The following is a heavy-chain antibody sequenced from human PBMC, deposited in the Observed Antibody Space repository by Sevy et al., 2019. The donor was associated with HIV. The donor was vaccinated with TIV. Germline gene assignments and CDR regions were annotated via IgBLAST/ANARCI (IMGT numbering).Heavy chain of an antibody. V-gene: IGHV1-18*01. CDR1: GYTFTSYG. CDR2: ISAYNGNT. D-gene: IGHD6-13*01. CDR3: AGTWLKTPGIAAAGMVVGAFDI. Sequence: ASVKVSCKASGYTFTSYGISWVRQAPGQGLEWMGWISAYNGNTNYAQKLQGRVTMTTDTSTSTAYMELRSLRSDDTAVYYCAGTWLKTPGIAAAGMVVGAFDIWGQGTMVTVSS. J-gene: IGHJ3*02.